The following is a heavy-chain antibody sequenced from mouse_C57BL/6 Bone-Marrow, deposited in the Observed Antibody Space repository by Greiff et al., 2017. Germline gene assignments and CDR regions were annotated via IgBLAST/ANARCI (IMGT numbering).Heavy chain of an antibody. V-gene: IGHV3-6*01. D-gene: IGHD1-1*01. J-gene: IGHJ4*01. Sequence: EVQLQESGPGLVKPSQSLSLTCSVTGYSITSGYYWNWIRQFPGNKLEWMGYISYDGSNNYNPSLKNRISFTRDTSKNQFFLKLNSVTTEDTATYYCAREHYYGSRLSMDYWGQGTSVTVSS. CDR2: ISYDGSN. CDR1: GYSITSGYY. CDR3: AREHYYGSRLSMDY.